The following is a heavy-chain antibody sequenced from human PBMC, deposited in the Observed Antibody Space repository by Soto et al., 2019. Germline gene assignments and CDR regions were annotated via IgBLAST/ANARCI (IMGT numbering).Heavy chain of an antibody. V-gene: IGHV1-18*04. Sequence: ASVKVSCKASGYTFTSYGISWVRQAPGQGPEWMGWISAYNGNTNYAQKLQGRVTMTTDTSTSTAYMELRSLRSDDTAVYYCARARTAETLGDPWGQGTLVTVSS. D-gene: IGHD1-1*01. J-gene: IGHJ5*02. CDR3: ARARTAETLGDP. CDR2: ISAYNGNT. CDR1: GYTFTSYG.